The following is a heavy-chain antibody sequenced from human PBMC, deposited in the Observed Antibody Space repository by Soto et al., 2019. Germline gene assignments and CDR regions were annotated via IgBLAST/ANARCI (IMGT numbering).Heavy chain of an antibody. Sequence: AGGSLRLSCAASGFTFSSYAMSWVRQAPGKGLEWVSAISGSGGSTYYADSVKGRFTISRDNSKNTLYLQMNSLRAEDTAVYYCAKEIFLGFGELGPQPFFAYWGQGTLVPVSS. V-gene: IGHV3-23*01. J-gene: IGHJ4*02. CDR1: GFTFSSYA. CDR3: AKEIFLGFGELGPQPFFAY. CDR2: ISGSGGST. D-gene: IGHD3-10*01.